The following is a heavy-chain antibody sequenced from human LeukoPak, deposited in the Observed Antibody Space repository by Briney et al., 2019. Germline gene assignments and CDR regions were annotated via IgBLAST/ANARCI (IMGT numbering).Heavy chain of an antibody. D-gene: IGHD3-22*01. CDR1: GFTVSSNY. J-gene: IGHJ4*02. CDR2: ISGSGGST. Sequence: PGGSLRLSCAASGFTVSSNYMSWVRQAPGKGLEWVSAISGSGGSTYYADSVKGRFTISRDNSKNTLYLQMNSLRAEDTAVYYCAKELTMIDLPSDFDYWGQGTLVTVSS. CDR3: AKELTMIDLPSDFDY. V-gene: IGHV3-23*01.